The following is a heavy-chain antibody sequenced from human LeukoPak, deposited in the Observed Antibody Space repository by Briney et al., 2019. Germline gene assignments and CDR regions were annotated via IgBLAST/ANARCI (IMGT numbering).Heavy chain of an antibody. Sequence: GGFLRLSCAASGFTFSSYDMHWVRQATGKGLEWVSAIGTAGDTYYPGSVKGRFTISRENAKNSLYLQMNSLRAEDTAVYYCAKDARRTFGLSSGLYRGSYYFDYWGQGTLVTVSS. CDR2: IGTAGDT. J-gene: IGHJ4*02. CDR1: GFTFSSYD. V-gene: IGHV3-13*01. D-gene: IGHD6-19*01. CDR3: AKDARRTFGLSSGLYRGSYYFDY.